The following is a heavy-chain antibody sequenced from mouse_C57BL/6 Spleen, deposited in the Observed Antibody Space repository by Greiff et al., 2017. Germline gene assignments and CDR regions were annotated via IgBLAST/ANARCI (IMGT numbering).Heavy chain of an antibody. V-gene: IGHV1-81*01. CDR1: GYTFTSYG. CDR3: ARSRDSYYAMDY. CDR2: IYPRSGNT. Sequence: QVQLKQSGAELARPGASVKLSCKASGYTFTSYGISWVKQRTGQGLEWIGEIYPRSGNTYYNEKFKGKATLTADKSSSTAYMELRSLTSEDSAVYFCARSRDSYYAMDYWGQGTSVTVSS. J-gene: IGHJ4*01.